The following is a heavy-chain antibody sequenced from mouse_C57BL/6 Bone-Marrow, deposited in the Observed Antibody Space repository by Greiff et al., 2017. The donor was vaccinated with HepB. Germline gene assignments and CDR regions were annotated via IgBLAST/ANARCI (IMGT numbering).Heavy chain of an antibody. J-gene: IGHJ4*01. Sequence: EVKLEESGGGLVQPGGSMKLSCVASGFTFSNYWMNWVRQSPEKGLEWVAQIRLKSDNYATHYAESVKGRFTISRDDSNSSVYLKMNNLRAEDTGIYYCTGLYYAVYAMDYWGQGTSVTVSS. D-gene: IGHD1-1*01. V-gene: IGHV6-3*01. CDR3: TGLYYAVYAMDY. CDR1: GFTFSNYW. CDR2: IRLKSDNYAT.